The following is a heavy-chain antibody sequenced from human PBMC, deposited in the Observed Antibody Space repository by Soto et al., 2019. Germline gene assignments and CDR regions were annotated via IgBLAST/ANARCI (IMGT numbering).Heavy chain of an antibody. J-gene: IGHJ4*02. D-gene: IGHD4-17*01. CDR2: IIPIFGTA. CDR3: ARAPIFLYGDPAPYYFDY. CDR1: GGTFSSYA. V-gene: IGHV1-69*13. Sequence: GASVKVSCKASGGTFSSYAISWVRQAPGQGLEWVGGIIPIFGTANYAQKFQGRVTITADESTSTAYMELSSLRSEDTAVYYCARAPIFLYGDPAPYYFDYRGQGTLVTVSS.